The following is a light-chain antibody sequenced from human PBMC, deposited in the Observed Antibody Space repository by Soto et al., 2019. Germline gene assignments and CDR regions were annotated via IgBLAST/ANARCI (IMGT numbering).Light chain of an antibody. J-gene: IGKJ3*01. V-gene: IGKV1-16*01. CDR3: HQYDSYPRT. CDR2: GAS. Sequence: DIQMTQSPSSLYASVGDRVTITCRASQGITYYLAWFQQKPGKAPKSLIYGASSLQSGVPSRFNGSGFGTDFSLTISSLQPEYIATYYCHQYDSYPRTFGPGTKVEIK. CDR1: QGITYY.